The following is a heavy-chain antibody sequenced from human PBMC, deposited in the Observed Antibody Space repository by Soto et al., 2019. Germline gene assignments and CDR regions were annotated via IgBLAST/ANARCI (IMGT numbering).Heavy chain of an antibody. CDR1: GFTFSSYA. Sequence: GGSLRLSCAASGFTFSSYAMSWVRQAPGKGLEWVSSISSSSNCIYYADSVKGRFTISRDNAKNSLYLQMNSLRAEDTAVYYCARDGARSPQTASYYGMDVWGQGTTVTVSS. D-gene: IGHD1-26*01. CDR3: ARDGARSPQTASYYGMDV. V-gene: IGHV3-21*01. J-gene: IGHJ6*02. CDR2: ISSSSNCI.